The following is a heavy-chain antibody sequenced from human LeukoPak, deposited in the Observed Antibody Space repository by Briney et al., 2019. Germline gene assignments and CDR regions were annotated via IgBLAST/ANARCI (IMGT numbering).Heavy chain of an antibody. J-gene: IGHJ6*03. D-gene: IGHD6-6*01. CDR1: GFTFSSYG. CDR2: IRYDGSNK. V-gene: IGHV3-30*02. Sequence: PGGSLRLSCAASGFTFSSYGMHWVCRAPGKGLEWVAFIRYDGSNKYYADSVKGRFTISRDNSKNTLYLQMNSLRAEDTAVYYCAKVPYSSSSLARNYYYYYMDVWGKGTTVTVSS. CDR3: AKVPYSSSSLARNYYYYYMDV.